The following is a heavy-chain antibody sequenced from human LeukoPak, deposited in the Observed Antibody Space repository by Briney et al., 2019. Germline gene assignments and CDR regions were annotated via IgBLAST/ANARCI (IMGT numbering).Heavy chain of an antibody. D-gene: IGHD3-3*01. Sequence: GASVKVSCKASGGTFSSYAISWVRQAPGQGLEWVGGIIPIFGTANNAQKFQSRVTITADESTSTAYMELSSLRSEDTAVYYCARATMRGFLDRFDPWGQGTLVTVSS. CDR1: GGTFSSYA. CDR2: IIPIFGTA. J-gene: IGHJ5*02. CDR3: ARATMRGFLDRFDP. V-gene: IGHV1-69*13.